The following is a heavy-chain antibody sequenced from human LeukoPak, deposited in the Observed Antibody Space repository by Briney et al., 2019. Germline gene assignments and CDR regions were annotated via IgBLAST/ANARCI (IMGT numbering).Heavy chain of an antibody. CDR1: GFTFSSYA. Sequence: GGSLRLCCAASGFTFSSYAMSWVRQAPGKGLEWVSAISGSGGSTYYADSVKGRFTISRDNSKNTLYLQMNSLRAEDTAVYYCAKQYDFWSAGDYWGQGTLVTVSS. J-gene: IGHJ4*02. CDR3: AKQYDFWSAGDY. V-gene: IGHV3-23*01. CDR2: ISGSGGST. D-gene: IGHD3-3*01.